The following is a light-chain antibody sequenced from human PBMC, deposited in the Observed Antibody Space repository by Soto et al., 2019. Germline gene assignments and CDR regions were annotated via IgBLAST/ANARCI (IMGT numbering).Light chain of an antibody. Sequence: ETVMTQSPATLSVSPGERATLSCSASQSVSSNLAWYQQKPGQAPRLLIYDASTRATGIPARFSGSGSGTEFTLTISSLQSEDFAVYYCQQYNNWPPCTFGQGTKLEIK. CDR2: DAS. J-gene: IGKJ2*02. CDR1: QSVSSN. CDR3: QQYNNWPPCT. V-gene: IGKV3-15*01.